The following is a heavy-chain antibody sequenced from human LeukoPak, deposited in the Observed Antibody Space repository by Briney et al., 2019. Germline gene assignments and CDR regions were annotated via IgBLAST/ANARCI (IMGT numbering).Heavy chain of an antibody. CDR2: IYSGGTT. J-gene: IGHJ4*02. Sequence: GGSLRLSCAASGFSVSTTYMTWVRQAPGKGLEWVLVIYSGGTTYYADSVKGRFTISRDNSKNTLYLQMNSLRAEDTAVYYCARESYGYNIDYWGQGTLVTVSS. CDR1: GFSVSTTY. D-gene: IGHD3-16*01. CDR3: ARESYGYNIDY. V-gene: IGHV3-53*01.